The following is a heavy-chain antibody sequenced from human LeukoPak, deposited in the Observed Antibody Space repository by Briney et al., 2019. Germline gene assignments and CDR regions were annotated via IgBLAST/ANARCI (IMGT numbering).Heavy chain of an antibody. CDR2: IKQDGSEK. V-gene: IGHV3-7*03. Sequence: GGSLRLSCAASGFTFSSYWMSWVRQAPGKGLEWVANIKQDGSEKYYVDSVKGRFTISRENSKNTLYLQMNSLRAEDTAVYYCAKDGGYCSGGSCYYYYYYYMDVWGKGTTVTISS. D-gene: IGHD2-15*01. CDR1: GFTFSSYW. J-gene: IGHJ6*03. CDR3: AKDGGYCSGGSCYYYYYYYMDV.